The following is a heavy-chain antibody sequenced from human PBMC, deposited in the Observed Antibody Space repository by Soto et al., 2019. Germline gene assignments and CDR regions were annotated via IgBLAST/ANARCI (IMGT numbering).Heavy chain of an antibody. CDR2: INHSGST. Sequence: SETLSLTCAVYGGYFSGYYWSWIRQPPGKGLEWIGEINHSGSTNYNPSLKSRVTISVDTSKNQFSLKLSSVTAADTAVYYCARGRRLLLWFGELSGDFDYWGQGTLVTVSS. J-gene: IGHJ4*02. V-gene: IGHV4-34*01. D-gene: IGHD3-10*01. CDR3: ARGRRLLLWFGELSGDFDY. CDR1: GGYFSGYY.